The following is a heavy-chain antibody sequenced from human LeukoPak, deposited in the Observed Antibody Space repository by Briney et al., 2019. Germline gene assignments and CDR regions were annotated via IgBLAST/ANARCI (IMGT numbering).Heavy chain of an antibody. CDR2: IYYSGST. J-gene: IGHJ5*02. CDR3: ARVGIAVAGTIVWFDP. D-gene: IGHD6-19*01. Sequence: PSQTLSLTCTVSGGSISSGDDYWSWIRQPPGKGLEWIGYIYYSGSTYYNPSLKSRVTISVDTSKNQFSLKLSSVTAADTAAYYCARVGIAVAGTIVWFDPWGQGTLVTVSS. CDR1: GGSISSGDDY. V-gene: IGHV4-30-4*01.